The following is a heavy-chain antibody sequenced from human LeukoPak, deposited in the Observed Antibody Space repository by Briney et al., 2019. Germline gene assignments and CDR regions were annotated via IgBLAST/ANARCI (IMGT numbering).Heavy chain of an antibody. CDR1: GFTFSSYA. CDR2: ISGSGGST. J-gene: IGHJ3*02. D-gene: IGHD3-22*01. Sequence: PGGSLRLSCAASGFTFSSYAMSWVRQAPGKGLEWVSAISGSGGSTYYADSVKGRFTISRDNSKNTLYLQMNSLRAEDTAVYYCAKLPHYYDSSGYTTFDIWGQGTMVTVSS. CDR3: AKLPHYYDSSGYTTFDI. V-gene: IGHV3-23*01.